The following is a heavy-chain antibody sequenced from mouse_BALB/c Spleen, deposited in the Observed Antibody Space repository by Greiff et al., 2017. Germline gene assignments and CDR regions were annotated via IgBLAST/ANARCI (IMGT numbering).Heavy chain of an antibody. CDR3: AREYGNYY. Sequence: EVMLVESGGGLVKPGGSLKLSCAASGFTFSSYAMPWVRQTPEKRLEWVASISSGGSTYYPDSVKGRFTISRDNARNILYLQMSSLRSEDTAMYYCAREYGNYYWGQGTTLTVSS. V-gene: IGHV5-6-5*01. CDR1: GFTFSSYA. J-gene: IGHJ2*01. CDR2: ISSGGST. D-gene: IGHD2-10*02.